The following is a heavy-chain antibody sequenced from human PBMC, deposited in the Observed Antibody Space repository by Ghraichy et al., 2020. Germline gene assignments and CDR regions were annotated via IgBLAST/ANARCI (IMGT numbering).Heavy chain of an antibody. CDR3: ARYDYGMDV. CDR2: INPNSGGT. J-gene: IGHJ6*02. V-gene: IGHV1-2*02. CDR1: GYTFNAYY. Sequence: ASMKVSCKASGYTFNAYYIHWVRQAPGQGLEWMGWINPNSGGTNYAQKFQGRVTMTGDTSISTAYMELSRLISDDTAMYYCARYDYGMDVWGQGTTVTVSS.